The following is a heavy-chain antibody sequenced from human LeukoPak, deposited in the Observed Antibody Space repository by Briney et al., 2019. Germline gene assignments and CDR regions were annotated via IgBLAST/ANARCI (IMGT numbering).Heavy chain of an antibody. CDR1: GYMFTNYG. CDR3: ATPKGSGSYLGY. J-gene: IGHJ4*02. V-gene: IGHV1-18*01. CDR2: ISASNGYT. Sequence: ASVKVSCKASGYMFTNYGISWVRQAPGQGLEWMGRISASNGYTNYAQKVQGRVTMTTDTSTSTAYMELRSLRSDDTAVYYCATPKGSGSYLGYWGQGTLVTVSS. D-gene: IGHD1-26*01.